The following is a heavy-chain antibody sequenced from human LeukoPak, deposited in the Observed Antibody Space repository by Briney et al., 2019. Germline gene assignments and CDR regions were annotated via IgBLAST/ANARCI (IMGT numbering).Heavy chain of an antibody. CDR3: ARHSSTQDSRGWYTDFDY. CDR2: IYYSGST. J-gene: IGHJ4*02. CDR1: GGSISSNY. Sequence: SETLSLTCTVSGGSISSNYWSWIRQPPGKGLEWIAYIYYSGSTKYNPSLKSRVTISTDTSKNQFSLKLSSVTAADTAVYYCARHSSTQDSRGWYTDFDYWGQGTQVTVSS. V-gene: IGHV4-59*08. D-gene: IGHD6-19*01.